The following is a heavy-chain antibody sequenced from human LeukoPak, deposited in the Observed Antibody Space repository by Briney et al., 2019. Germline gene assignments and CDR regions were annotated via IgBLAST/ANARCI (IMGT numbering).Heavy chain of an antibody. V-gene: IGHV4-30-4*01. CDR1: GGSISSGDYY. D-gene: IGHD6-13*01. Sequence: PSETLSLTCTVSGGSISSGDYYWSWIRQPPGKGLEWIGYIYYSGSTYYNPSLKSRVTISVDTSKNQFSLKLSSVTAADTAVYYCARSGYSSSWYPMLWWFDPWGQGTLVTVSS. J-gene: IGHJ5*02. CDR2: IYYSGST. CDR3: ARSGYSSSWYPMLWWFDP.